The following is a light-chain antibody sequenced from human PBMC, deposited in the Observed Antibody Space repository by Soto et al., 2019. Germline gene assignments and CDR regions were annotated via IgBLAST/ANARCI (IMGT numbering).Light chain of an antibody. CDR3: QQYYNWPLT. CDR2: GTS. CDR1: QTFNRN. V-gene: IGKV3-15*01. Sequence: VMTQSPATLSVSPGDRATLSCRASQTFNRNVAWYQQKPGQAPRLLIYGTSTRATGIPARFSGSGSGTEFTLTISSLQSEDFAVYYCQQYYNWPLTFGGGTKVDIK. J-gene: IGKJ4*01.